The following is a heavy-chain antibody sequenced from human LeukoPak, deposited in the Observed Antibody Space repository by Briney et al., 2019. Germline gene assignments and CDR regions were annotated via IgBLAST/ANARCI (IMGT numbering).Heavy chain of an antibody. V-gene: IGHV3-48*04. CDR1: EFTFVRYA. J-gene: IGHJ6*03. Sequence: PGGSLRLSCAASEFTFVRYAMNWVRQAPGKGLEWVSYISSSSFKIGYADSVKGRFTISRDNSKNSLYLQMDSPRVEDTAVYYCVRDPSYGSSWYYYMDVWGKGTTVTVSS. CDR2: ISSSSFKI. CDR3: VRDPSYGSSWYYYMDV. D-gene: IGHD6-13*01.